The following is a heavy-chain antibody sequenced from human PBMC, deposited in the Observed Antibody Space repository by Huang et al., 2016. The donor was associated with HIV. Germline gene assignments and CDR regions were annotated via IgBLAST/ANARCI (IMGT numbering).Heavy chain of an antibody. J-gene: IGHJ4*02. CDR2: IRQDEIEK. Sequence: EVQLVESGGGLVQPGGSLRLSCAASGFTFSAYWMSWVRQATGKGLEWGANIRQDEIEKYYVDSVKGRFTISRDNAKNSLYLQMNSLRAEDTAVYDCATGLGSFDYWGQGSLVTVSS. D-gene: IGHD7-27*01. V-gene: IGHV3-7*01. CDR3: ATGLGSFDY. CDR1: GFTFSAYW.